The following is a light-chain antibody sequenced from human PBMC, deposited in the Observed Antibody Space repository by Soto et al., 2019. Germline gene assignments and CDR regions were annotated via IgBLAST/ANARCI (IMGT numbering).Light chain of an antibody. CDR3: QQYTNTNNTWM. CDR2: DAS. V-gene: IGKV1-5*01. CDR1: QTIITW. J-gene: IGKJ1*01. Sequence: ITQAPLSLPVTLGQPASISCLASQTIITWMAWYQQKPGKATKLLVYDASTLQSGVASRFSGSGSGTEFTLIISGLQPDDSATYYCQQYTNTNNTWMFGQGTKVDIK.